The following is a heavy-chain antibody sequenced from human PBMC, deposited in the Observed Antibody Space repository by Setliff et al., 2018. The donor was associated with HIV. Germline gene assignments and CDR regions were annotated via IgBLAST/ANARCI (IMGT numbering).Heavy chain of an antibody. CDR1: GFTFRRFS. D-gene: IGHD2-21*02. J-gene: IGHJ4*02. V-gene: IGHV3-43D*04. CDR3: AKELDCGGDCFAYFDP. Sequence: GESLKISCAASGFTFRRFSMHWVRQAPGKALEWVSLIQGDGSRTYYADSVKGRFTISRDNRKNSLYLQMNSLTDEDTAWYYCAKELDCGGDCFAYFDPCGQGTLVTVSS. CDR2: IQGDGSRT.